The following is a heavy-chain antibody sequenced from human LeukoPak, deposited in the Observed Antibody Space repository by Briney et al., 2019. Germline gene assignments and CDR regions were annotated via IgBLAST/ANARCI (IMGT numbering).Heavy chain of an antibody. CDR3: AKDRRDIVVVPAPMDV. CDR1: GFTFSSYG. CDR2: IRYDGSNK. V-gene: IGHV3-30*02. Sequence: GGFLRLSCAASGFTFSSYGMHWVRQAPGKGLEWVAFIRYDGSNKYYADSVKGRFTISRDNSKNTLYLQMNSLRAEDTAVYYCAKDRRDIVVVPAPMDVWGKGTTVTVSS. J-gene: IGHJ6*03. D-gene: IGHD2-2*01.